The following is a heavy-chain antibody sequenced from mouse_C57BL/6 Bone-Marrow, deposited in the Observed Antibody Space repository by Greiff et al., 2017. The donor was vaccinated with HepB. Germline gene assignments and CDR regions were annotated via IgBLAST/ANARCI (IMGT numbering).Heavy chain of an antibody. CDR3: ARRGDYAMDY. J-gene: IGHJ4*01. Sequence: EVQLVESGGGLVQPGGSLKLSCAASGFTFSDYYMYWVRQTPEKGLEWVAYISNGGGSTYYPDTVKGRFTVSRDNATNTLYLQMSRLKSEDTAMYYCARRGDYAMDYWGQGTSVTVSS. CDR2: ISNGGGST. CDR1: GFTFSDYY. V-gene: IGHV5-12*01.